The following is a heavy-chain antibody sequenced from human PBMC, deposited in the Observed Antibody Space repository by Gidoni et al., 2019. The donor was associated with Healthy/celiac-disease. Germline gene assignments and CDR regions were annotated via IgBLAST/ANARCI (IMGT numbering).Heavy chain of an antibody. V-gene: IGHV4-30-4*01. CDR2: IYYRGDH. CDR3: AREAGPLYDDYIGYYFDF. D-gene: IGHD4-17*01. Sequence: QVQLQESGPGLVKPSQTLSLSSTVSVVSICRGDFYWSWTRQPPGKGLEWIGYIYYRGDHVYNPVLKSRSNKSGKAVQNLFSLKLGFVTCADTDVYYCAREAGPLYDDYIGYYFDFWGQGTLVTVSS. CDR1: VVSICRGDFY. J-gene: IGHJ4*02.